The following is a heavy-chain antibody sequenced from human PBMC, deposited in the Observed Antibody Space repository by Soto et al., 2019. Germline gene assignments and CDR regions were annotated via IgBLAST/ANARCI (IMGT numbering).Heavy chain of an antibody. J-gene: IGHJ6*02. V-gene: IGHV4-59*01. CDR2: MYNTGST. Sequence: QVQLQESGPGLVKPSETLSLTCTVSGGTISRYYWSWIRQPPGKGLEWIGYMYNTGSTVYNPSFKSPVTISVDTSXNXVSLKLNSVTAADTAVYYCARDLWGYCGTDCYPLDVWGQGTTVTVSS. CDR1: GGTISRYY. D-gene: IGHD2-21*02. CDR3: ARDLWGYCGTDCYPLDV.